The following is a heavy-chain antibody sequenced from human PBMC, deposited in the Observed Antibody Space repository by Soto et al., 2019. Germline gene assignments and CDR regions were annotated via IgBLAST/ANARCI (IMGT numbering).Heavy chain of an antibody. Sequence: VQLVQSGAEGKNPGASVKVSCKASGHTFSSYYIHWVRQAPGQGLEWMGVINPSGGGTSYAQKFQGRVTMTRDTSTSTVFMELSSLRYEDTAVFYCARGLPCGSTPCFGGELAYWGQGTLVTVSS. CDR2: INPSGGGT. CDR3: ARGLPCGSTPCFGGELAY. J-gene: IGHJ4*02. V-gene: IGHV1-46*01. CDR1: GHTFSSYY. D-gene: IGHD2-2*01.